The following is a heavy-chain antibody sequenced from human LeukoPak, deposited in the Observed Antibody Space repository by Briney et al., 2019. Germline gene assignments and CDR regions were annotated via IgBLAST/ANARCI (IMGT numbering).Heavy chain of an antibody. Sequence: PGGSPRLSCAASGFTFSSYSMNWVRQAPGKGLEWVSSISSSSSYIYYADSVKGRFTISRDNAKNSLYLQMNSLRAEDTAVYYCARGYYDSRSVFDYWGQGTLVTVSS. CDR2: ISSSSSYI. J-gene: IGHJ4*02. V-gene: IGHV3-21*01. D-gene: IGHD3-22*01. CDR3: ARGYYDSRSVFDY. CDR1: GFTFSSYS.